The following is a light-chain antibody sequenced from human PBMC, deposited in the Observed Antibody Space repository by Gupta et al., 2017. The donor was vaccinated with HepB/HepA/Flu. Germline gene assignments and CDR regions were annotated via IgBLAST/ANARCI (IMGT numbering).Light chain of an antibody. CDR2: QDN. J-gene: IGLJ2*01. CDR1: KLGDKY. Sequence: SYELTQHPSVSVSPGQTASITCSGDKLGDKYACWYQQKPGQSPLLVIYQDNKRPSGIPERFSGSNSGNTATLTISGTQAMDEADFYCQAWDSSTAVVFGGGTKLTVL. CDR3: QAWDSSTAVV. V-gene: IGLV3-1*01.